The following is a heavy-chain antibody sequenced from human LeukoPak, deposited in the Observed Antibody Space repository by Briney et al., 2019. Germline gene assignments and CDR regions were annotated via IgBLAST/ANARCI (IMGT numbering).Heavy chain of an antibody. J-gene: IGHJ4*02. D-gene: IGHD5-12*01. V-gene: IGHV4-34*01. CDR3: ARGRARMTRAYLDY. Sequence: SETLSLTCAAYGGSFSGYCWSWIRQPPGKGLEWIGEINHSGSTNYNPSLKSRVTISVDTSKNQFSLKLSSVTAADTAVYYCARGRARMTRAYLDYWGQGTLVTVSS. CDR1: GGSFSGYC. CDR2: INHSGST.